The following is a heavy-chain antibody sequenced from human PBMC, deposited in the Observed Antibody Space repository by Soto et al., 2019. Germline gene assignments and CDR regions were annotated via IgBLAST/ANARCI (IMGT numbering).Heavy chain of an antibody. CDR2: IYYSGST. V-gene: IGHV4-39*01. CDR1: GGSISSSSYY. D-gene: IGHD3-9*01. CDR3: ARCLYYDILTGYYWDYYYGMDV. J-gene: IGHJ6*02. Sequence: SETLSLTCTVSGGSISSSSYYWGWIRQPPGKGLEWIGSIYYSGSTYYNPSLKSRVTISVDTSKNQFSLTLSSVTAADTAVYYCARCLYYDILTGYYWDYYYGMDVWGQGTTGTVSS.